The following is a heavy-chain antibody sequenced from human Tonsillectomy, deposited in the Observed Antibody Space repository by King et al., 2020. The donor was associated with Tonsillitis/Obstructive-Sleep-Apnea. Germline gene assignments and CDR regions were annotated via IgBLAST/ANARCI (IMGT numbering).Heavy chain of an antibody. Sequence: QLVQSGAEVKKPGASVKVSCKASGYTFTTYTISWVRQAPGQGLEWMGWISAYSGNTNCAQKLQGRVTMTTDTSTSTAYMELRGLKSDDTAVYYCARARYCGGDCYSGGFDYWGQGTLVTVSS. CDR3: ARARYCGGDCYSGGFDY. D-gene: IGHD2-21*02. J-gene: IGHJ4*02. CDR2: ISAYSGNT. V-gene: IGHV1-18*01. CDR1: GYTFTTYT.